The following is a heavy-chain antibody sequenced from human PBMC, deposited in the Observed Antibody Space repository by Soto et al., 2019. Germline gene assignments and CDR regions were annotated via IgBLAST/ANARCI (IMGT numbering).Heavy chain of an antibody. CDR1: GGTFSSYA. CDR3: ATFTFGGVIVNTTRKYGMDV. D-gene: IGHD3-16*02. Sequence: QVQLVQSGAEVKKPGSSVKVSCKASGGTFSSYAISWVRQAPGQGLEWMGGIIPIFGTANYAQKFQGRVTITADKSTSTAYMELSSLRSEDTAVYYCATFTFGGVIVNTTRKYGMDVWGQGTTVTVSS. V-gene: IGHV1-69*06. CDR2: IIPIFGTA. J-gene: IGHJ6*02.